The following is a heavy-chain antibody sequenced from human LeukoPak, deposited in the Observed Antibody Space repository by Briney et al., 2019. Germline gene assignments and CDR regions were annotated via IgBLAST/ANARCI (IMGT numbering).Heavy chain of an antibody. D-gene: IGHD5-18*01. J-gene: IGHJ4*02. CDR3: AKDGLRIGYSYGCVFDY. CDR2: ISSRSSYR. V-gene: IGHV3-21*04. CDR1: GFTFSSYS. Sequence: PGGSLRLSCAASGFTFSSYSMNWVRQAPGKGLEWVSSISSRSSYRYYADSMKGRFTISRDSAKNSLYLQMNSLRAEDTAVYYCAKDGLRIGYSYGCVFDYWGQGTLVTVSS.